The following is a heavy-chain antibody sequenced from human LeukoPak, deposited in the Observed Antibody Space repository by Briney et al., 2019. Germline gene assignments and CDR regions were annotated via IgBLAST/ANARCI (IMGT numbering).Heavy chain of an antibody. CDR1: GGSISSYY. CDR2: IYYSGST. V-gene: IGHV4-59*08. J-gene: IGHJ4*02. D-gene: IGHD3-10*01. CDR3: ARVTHYYGSGSYPY. Sequence: SETLSLTCTVSGGSISSYYWSWIRQPPGKGLEWIGYIYYSGSTNYNPSLKSRVTISVDTSKSQFSLKLSSATAADTAVYYCARVTHYYGSGSYPYWGQGTLVTVSS.